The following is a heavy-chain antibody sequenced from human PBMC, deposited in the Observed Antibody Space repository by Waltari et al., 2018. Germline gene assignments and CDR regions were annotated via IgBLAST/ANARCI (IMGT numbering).Heavy chain of an antibody. Sequence: EVQLLESGGGLVKPGGSLRLSCAPSDFTFSSYNMNWVRQAPGKGLEWVSSISASSTYIYYADSMKGRFTISRDNAKNSLYLQMNSLRAEDTAVYYCASGYSSSSLDYWGQGTLVTVSS. V-gene: IGHV3-21*01. CDR2: ISASSTYI. CDR3: ASGYSSSSLDY. CDR1: DFTFSSYN. J-gene: IGHJ4*02. D-gene: IGHD6-6*01.